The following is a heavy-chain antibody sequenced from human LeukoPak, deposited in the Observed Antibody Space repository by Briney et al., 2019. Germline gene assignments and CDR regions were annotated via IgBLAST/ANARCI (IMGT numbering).Heavy chain of an antibody. J-gene: IGHJ4*02. CDR1: GFTFSSYG. D-gene: IGHD3-22*01. CDR2: ISYDGSNK. V-gene: IGHV3-30*18. CDR3: AKVSTYYYDSSGSPFAY. Sequence: GGSLRLSCAASGFTFSSYGMHWVRQAPGKGLEWVAVISYDGSNKYYADSVKGRFTISRDNSKNTLYLQMNSLRAEDTAVYYCAKVSTYYYDSSGSPFAYWGQGTLVTVSS.